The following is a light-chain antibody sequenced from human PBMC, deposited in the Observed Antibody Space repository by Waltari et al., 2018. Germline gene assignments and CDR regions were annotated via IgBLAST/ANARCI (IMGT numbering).Light chain of an antibody. V-gene: IGLV2-14*02. J-gene: IGLJ2*01. CDR3: CSYTNTHVV. Sequence: QSALTQPASVSGSPGQSIPISCTGTSSDVGRNNLVSWYQQHPGQAPKLIIYEATKRTSGVSNRFSGSKSGNTASLTISGLQAEDEGDYYCCSYTNTHVVFGGGTKLTVL. CDR1: SSDVGRNNL. CDR2: EAT.